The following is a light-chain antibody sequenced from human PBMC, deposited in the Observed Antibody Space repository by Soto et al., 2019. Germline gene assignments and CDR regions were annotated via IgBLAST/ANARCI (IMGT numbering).Light chain of an antibody. V-gene: IGKV3-20*01. CDR1: HSIRSER. Sequence: GLKQSPDTLSFSPGERATLSCRASHSIRSERLAWYQQKPGQAPRLVIFDAFNRASGMPERFSGSGSGTDFTLTITRLEPEDFAVYYCQEYDASPITFGLRTRLEI. CDR3: QEYDASPIT. CDR2: DAF. J-gene: IGKJ5*01.